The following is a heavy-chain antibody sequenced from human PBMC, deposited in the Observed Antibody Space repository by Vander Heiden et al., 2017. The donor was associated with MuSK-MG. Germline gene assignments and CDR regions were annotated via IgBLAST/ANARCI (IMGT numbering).Heavy chain of an antibody. CDR3: AREPFPQDVYFYNYMDV. Sequence: QVQLLESGGGVVQPGRPLRLYCAASGFTFSHYAPHWVRQAPGKGLAWVAVLSNDGRNKYYADSVKGRFTISRDNSKNNFYLQMNSLRAEDTAVYHCAREPFPQDVYFYNYMDVWCKGTTVTVSS. J-gene: IGHJ6*03. V-gene: IGHV3-30*03. CDR1: GFTFSHYA. CDR2: LSNDGRNK.